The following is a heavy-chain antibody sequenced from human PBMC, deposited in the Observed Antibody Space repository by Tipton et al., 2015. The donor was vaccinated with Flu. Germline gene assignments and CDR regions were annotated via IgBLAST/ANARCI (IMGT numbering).Heavy chain of an antibody. CDR1: GFDLITHG. Sequence: SLRLSCAVSGFDLITHGLNWVRQAPGKGLEWVGSISGNGKYTYYADSVRGRFTISRDNARRSLFLQVQSLRAEDTATYYCARDEGDAFTALDFWGQGTLVTVPS. CDR3: ARDEGDAFTALDF. V-gene: IGHV3-21*01. D-gene: IGHD3/OR15-3a*01. CDR2: ISGNGKYT. J-gene: IGHJ4*02.